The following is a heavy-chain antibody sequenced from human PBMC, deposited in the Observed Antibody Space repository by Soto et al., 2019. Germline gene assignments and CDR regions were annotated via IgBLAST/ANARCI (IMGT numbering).Heavy chain of an antibody. Sequence: SETLSLTCTVSGGSIGSYYWSWIRQPPGKGLEWIGYIYYSGSTNYNPSLKSRVTISVDTSKNQFSLKLSSVTAADTAVYYCARGEGWFRGVWNYYYYYGMDVWGQGTTVTVSS. D-gene: IGHD6-19*01. V-gene: IGHV4-59*01. CDR2: IYYSGST. J-gene: IGHJ6*02. CDR3: ARGEGWFRGVWNYYYYYGMDV. CDR1: GGSIGSYY.